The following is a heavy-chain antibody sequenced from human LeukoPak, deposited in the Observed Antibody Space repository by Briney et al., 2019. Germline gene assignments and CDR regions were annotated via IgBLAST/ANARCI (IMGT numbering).Heavy chain of an antibody. J-gene: IGHJ4*02. CDR2: IIGSGGTP. Sequence: GRSLTLSCAASGFTFSSYVMSWVRQAPGKWLEWLSAIIGSGGTPYYAVSVKARFTISRDNSKNTLHLQMTSLRAEDTPLYNCAKAPGTWFQNFDSWGRGTLVTVSS. CDR1: GFTFSSYV. D-gene: IGHD6-13*01. CDR3: AKAPGTWFQNFDS. V-gene: IGHV3-23*01.